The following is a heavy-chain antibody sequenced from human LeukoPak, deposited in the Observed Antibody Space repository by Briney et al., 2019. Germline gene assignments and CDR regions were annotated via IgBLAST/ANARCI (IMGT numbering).Heavy chain of an antibody. CDR3: ARVRLRHNFDY. CDR2: IYYSGST. J-gene: IGHJ4*02. Sequence: SETLSLTCTVSGGSISSGGYYWSWLRQHPGKGLEWIGYIYYSGSTYYNPPLKSRVTISVDTSKNQFSLKLSSVTAADTAVYYCARVRLRHNFDYWGQGTLVTVSS. V-gene: IGHV4-31*03. CDR1: GGSISSGGYY.